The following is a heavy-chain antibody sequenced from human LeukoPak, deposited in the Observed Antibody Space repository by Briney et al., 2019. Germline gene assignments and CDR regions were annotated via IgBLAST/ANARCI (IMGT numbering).Heavy chain of an antibody. CDR2: IIRNTNNI. CDR3: AREALGYCSGSSCYTDY. J-gene: IGHJ4*02. Sequence: GALRLSCAASAFTFSTYTMNWVRQAPGKGLEWVSSIIRNTNNIYYADSVKGRFTISRGNAKNSLYLQMNSLRAEDTAVYYCAREALGYCSGSSCYTDYWGQGTLVTVSS. V-gene: IGHV3-21*06. D-gene: IGHD2-15*01. CDR1: AFTFSTYT.